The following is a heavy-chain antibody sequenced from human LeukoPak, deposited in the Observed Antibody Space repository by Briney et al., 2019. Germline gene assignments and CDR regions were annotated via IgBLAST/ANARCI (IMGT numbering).Heavy chain of an antibody. V-gene: IGHV3-48*01. D-gene: IGHD3-3*01. CDR3: ARGYYDFWSGYDY. Sequence: GGSLRLSCAASGFTFSSYSMNWVRQAPGKGLEWVSYISSSSSTIYYADSVKGRFTISRDNAKNSLYLQMNSLRAEDTAVYYCARGYYDFWSGYDYWGQRTLVTVSS. CDR1: GFTFSSYS. J-gene: IGHJ4*02. CDR2: ISSSSSTI.